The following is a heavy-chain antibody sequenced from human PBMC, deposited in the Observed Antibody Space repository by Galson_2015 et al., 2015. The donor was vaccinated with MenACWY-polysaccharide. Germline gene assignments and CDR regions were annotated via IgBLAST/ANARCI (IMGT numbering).Heavy chain of an antibody. CDR2: ISSNGGST. V-gene: IGHV3-64*02. CDR3: ARGGCSSTSCYPDTYFDY. J-gene: IGHJ4*02. CDR1: GFTFSSYG. Sequence: SLRLSCAASGFTFSSYGMHWVRQAPGKGQEYVSAISSNGGSTYYGDSVKGRFTISRDNSKNTLYLQMGSLRAEDMVVYYCARGGCSSTSCYPDTYFDYWGQGTLVTVSS. D-gene: IGHD2-2*01.